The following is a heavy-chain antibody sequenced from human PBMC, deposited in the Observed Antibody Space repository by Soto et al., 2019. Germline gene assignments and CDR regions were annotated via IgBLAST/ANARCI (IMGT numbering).Heavy chain of an antibody. Sequence: QVQLVQSGAEVKKPGASVKVSCKASGYTFTNYDINWVRQATGQGLEWMGWMNPNTGNTGYAQKFQGRVTMTRNTSISTAYTELSSLTSEDTAVYYCARQRSHSSSWSDAFDIWGQETMVTVSS. CDR2: MNPNTGNT. J-gene: IGHJ3*02. V-gene: IGHV1-8*01. D-gene: IGHD6-13*01. CDR1: GYTFTNYD. CDR3: ARQRSHSSSWSDAFDI.